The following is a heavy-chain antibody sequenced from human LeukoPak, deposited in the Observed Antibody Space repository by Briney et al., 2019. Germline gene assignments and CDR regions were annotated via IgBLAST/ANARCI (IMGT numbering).Heavy chain of an antibody. Sequence: SQTLSLTCTVSGGSISSGGYYWSWIRQHPGKGLEWIGYIYYSGSTYYNPSLKSRVTISVDTSKNQFSLKLSSVTAADTAVYYCARDVGADSSGPLLGYWGQGTLVTVSS. CDR3: ARDVGADSSGPLLGY. D-gene: IGHD3-22*01. J-gene: IGHJ4*02. CDR2: IYYSGST. CDR1: GGSISSGGYY. V-gene: IGHV4-31*03.